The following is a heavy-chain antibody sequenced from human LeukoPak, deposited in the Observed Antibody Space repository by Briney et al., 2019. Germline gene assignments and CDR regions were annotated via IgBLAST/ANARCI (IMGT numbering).Heavy chain of an antibody. CDR2: ISSSSSYI. Sequence: GGSLRLSCAASGFTFSSYSMNWVRQAPGKGLEWVSSISSSSSYIYYADSAKGRFTISRDNAKNSLYLQMNSLRAEDTAVYYCARDGPGSGSGSYYFDYWGQGTLVTVSS. CDR1: GFTFSSYS. V-gene: IGHV3-21*01. D-gene: IGHD3-10*01. J-gene: IGHJ4*02. CDR3: ARDGPGSGSGSYYFDY.